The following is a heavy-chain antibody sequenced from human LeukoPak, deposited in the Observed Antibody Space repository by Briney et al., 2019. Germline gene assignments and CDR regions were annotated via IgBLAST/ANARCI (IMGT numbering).Heavy chain of an antibody. Sequence: SETLSLTCTVSGGSISSSYWGWIRQPPGKGLEWIGYISYSGSTKYNPSLKSRVSLSVDTSKNQFSLKVNSVTAADTAVYYCARRGVEMAPAPPDNWFDPWGQGTLVTVSS. J-gene: IGHJ5*02. D-gene: IGHD5-24*01. CDR3: ARRGVEMAPAPPDNWFDP. CDR2: ISYSGST. CDR1: GGSISSSY. V-gene: IGHV4-59*08.